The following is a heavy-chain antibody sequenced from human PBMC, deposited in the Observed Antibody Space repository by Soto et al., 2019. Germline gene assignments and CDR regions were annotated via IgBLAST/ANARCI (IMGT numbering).Heavy chain of an antibody. D-gene: IGHD6-19*01. V-gene: IGHV4-39*01. CDR2: IYYSGST. CDR1: GGSISSSSYY. J-gene: IGHJ4*02. Sequence: QLQLQESGPGLVKPSETLSLTCTVSGGSISSSSYYWGWIRQPPGKGLEWIGSIYYSGSTYYNPSLKSRVTISVDTSKNQFSLKLSSVTAADTAVYYCASSHSSGWSWSPNLFDYWGQGTLVTVSS. CDR3: ASSHSSGWSWSPNLFDY.